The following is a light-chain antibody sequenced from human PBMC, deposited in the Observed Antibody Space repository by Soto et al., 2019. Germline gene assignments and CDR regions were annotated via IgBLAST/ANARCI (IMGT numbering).Light chain of an antibody. J-gene: IGLJ1*01. V-gene: IGLV2-14*01. CDR1: SSDIGAYDY. CDR3: SSLTTIHTYL. CDR2: EVN. Sequence: QSALTQPASLSGSPGQSITISCTGTSSDIGAYDYVSWFQQHPGKAPKLMISEVNNRPSGVSNRFSGSKSGNTAYLTISGLQVDVEAEYYCSSLTTIHTYLFGSGTKVT.